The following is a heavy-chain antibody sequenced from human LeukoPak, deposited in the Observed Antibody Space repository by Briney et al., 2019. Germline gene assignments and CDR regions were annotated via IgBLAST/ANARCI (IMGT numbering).Heavy chain of an antibody. J-gene: IGHJ4*02. D-gene: IGHD6-6*01. Sequence: TWVRQPPGKGLEWIGEINHSGSTNYNPSLKSRVTISVDTSKNQFSLKLSSVTAADTAVYYCASLYSSSDYWGQGTLVTVSS. CDR2: INHSGST. CDR3: ASLYSSSDY. V-gene: IGHV4-34*01.